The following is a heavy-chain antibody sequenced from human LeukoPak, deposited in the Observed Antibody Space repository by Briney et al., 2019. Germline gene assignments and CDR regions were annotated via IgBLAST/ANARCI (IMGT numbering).Heavy chain of an antibody. CDR1: GFTFTDYY. D-gene: IGHD2-8*01. J-gene: IGHJ3*02. CDR2: ISNSGASK. CDR3: ARESAGLGVFDI. V-gene: IGHV3-11*01. Sequence: PGGSLRLSCAASGFTFTDYYMTWIRQAPGKGLEWVSYISNSGASKYYADSVKGRFTISRDNAKNSLDLQMNSLRAEDTALYYCARESAGLGVFDIWGQGTMVTVSS.